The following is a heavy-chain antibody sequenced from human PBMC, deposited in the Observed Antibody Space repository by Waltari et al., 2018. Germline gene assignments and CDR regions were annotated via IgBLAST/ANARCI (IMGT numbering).Heavy chain of an antibody. J-gene: IGHJ4*02. CDR2: ISYTGKNI. V-gene: IGHV3-48*03. Sequence: EVQLVESGGGLVQPGGSLRLSCAASGFTFSSYDMSWVRQAPGKGLEWVSYISYTGKNIYYADSVKGRCTISRDNAKNSLSLQMSSLRAEDTAVYYCTRDNSYRSPDFDYWGQGVLVTVSS. CDR3: TRDNSYRSPDFDY. D-gene: IGHD5-18*01. CDR1: GFTFSSYD.